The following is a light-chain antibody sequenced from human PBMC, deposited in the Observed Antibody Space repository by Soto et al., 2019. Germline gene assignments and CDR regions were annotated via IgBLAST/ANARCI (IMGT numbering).Light chain of an antibody. CDR3: SSYARGSTFV. Sequence: QSALTQPASVSGSPGQSITISCTGTSGDVGLYNYVSWYQQHPGKAPKLMIYDVSNRPSGISDRFSGSKSGNTASLTISGLQAEDEADYYCSSYARGSTFVFGTGTKVTVL. J-gene: IGLJ1*01. V-gene: IGLV2-14*03. CDR1: SGDVGLYNY. CDR2: DVS.